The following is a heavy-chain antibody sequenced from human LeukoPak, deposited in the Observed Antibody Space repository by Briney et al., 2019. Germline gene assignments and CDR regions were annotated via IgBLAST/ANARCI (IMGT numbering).Heavy chain of an antibody. CDR2: IPYDGSNK. D-gene: IGHD2-15*01. CDR1: GFTFKNYG. CDR3: ARDRCSGGSCSVGY. Sequence: PGGSPRLSCAASGFTFKNYGMHWVRQAPGKGLEWVAVIPYDGSNKYYADSVKGRFTISRDNSKNTLYLQMDSLRPEDTAVYYCARDRCSGGSCSVGYWGQGTLVIVSP. V-gene: IGHV3-30*03. J-gene: IGHJ4*02.